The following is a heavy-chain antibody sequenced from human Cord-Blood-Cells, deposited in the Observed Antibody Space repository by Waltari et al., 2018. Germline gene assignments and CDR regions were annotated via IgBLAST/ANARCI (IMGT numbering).Heavy chain of an antibody. D-gene: IGHD3-3*01. Sequence: QVQLVQSGAEVKKPGASVKVSCKASGYTFTGYYMHWVRRAPGQGLEWMGRINPNSGGTNYAQKFQGRVTMTRDTSISTAYMELSRLRSDDTAVYYCARTIFGVVMTFDYWGQGTLVTVSS. J-gene: IGHJ4*02. CDR2: INPNSGGT. CDR1: GYTFTGYY. CDR3: ARTIFGVVMTFDY. V-gene: IGHV1-2*06.